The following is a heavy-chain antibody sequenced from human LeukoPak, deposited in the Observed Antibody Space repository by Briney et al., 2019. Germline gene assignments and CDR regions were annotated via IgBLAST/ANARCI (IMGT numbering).Heavy chain of an antibody. CDR1: GFTFSSYW. J-gene: IGHJ4*02. CDR2: IDSDGSTT. CDR3: ARGVTSTIRGVGY. D-gene: IGHD3-10*01. V-gene: IGHV3-74*01. Sequence: PGGSLRLSCAVSGFTFSSYWMHWVRQAPGKGLMWGSRIDSDGSTTNYADSVTGRFTTSRANAKNTLYMQMNRLRAEDTAVSFCARGVTSTIRGVGYWGQGSPVTVSS.